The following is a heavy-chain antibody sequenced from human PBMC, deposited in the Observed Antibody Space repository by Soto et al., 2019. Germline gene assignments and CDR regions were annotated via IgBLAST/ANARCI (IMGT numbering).Heavy chain of an antibody. D-gene: IGHD3-22*01. Sequence: PGGSLRLSCAASGFTFSSYGLHWVRQAPGKGLEWVALIWSEGDNKKYADSVKGRFTISRDNSKYTLYLEMNSLRAEDTAVYYCARSYDSSGYYFRSVEYWGQGTLVTVSS. CDR1: GFTFSSYG. CDR3: ARSYDSSGYYFRSVEY. J-gene: IGHJ4*02. CDR2: IWSEGDNK. V-gene: IGHV3-33*01.